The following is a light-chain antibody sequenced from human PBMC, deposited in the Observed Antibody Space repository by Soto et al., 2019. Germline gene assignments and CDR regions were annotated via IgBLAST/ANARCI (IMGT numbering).Light chain of an antibody. CDR3: SSYAGSNIHGV. J-gene: IGLJ3*02. Sequence: QSVLTQPPSASGSPGQSVTISCTGTSSDVGGYNYVSWYQQHPGKAPKLMIYEVSKRPSGVPDRFSGPKSGNTASLTVSGLQAEDEADYYCSSYAGSNIHGVFGGGTQLTVL. CDR1: SSDVGGYNY. V-gene: IGLV2-8*01. CDR2: EVS.